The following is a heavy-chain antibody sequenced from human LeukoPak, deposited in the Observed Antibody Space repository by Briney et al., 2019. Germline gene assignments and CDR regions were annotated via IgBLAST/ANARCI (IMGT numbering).Heavy chain of an antibody. CDR3: ARHPNSNWDY. J-gene: IGHJ4*02. Sequence: GGSLRLSCAASGLTFSDYYMSWFRQVPGKGLEWVVNINEGGNEKNYVDSVKGRFTVSRDNAQNSLYLQMNNLRVEDTAVYYCARHPNSNWDYWGQGTLVTVSS. D-gene: IGHD6-13*01. V-gene: IGHV3-7*03. CDR2: INEGGNEK. CDR1: GLTFSDYY.